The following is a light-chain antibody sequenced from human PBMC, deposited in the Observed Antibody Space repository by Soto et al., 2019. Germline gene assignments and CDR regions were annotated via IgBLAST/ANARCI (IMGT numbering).Light chain of an antibody. Sequence: EIVLTQSPGTLSLSPGERATLSCRASQSVSSSYLAWYQQKPGQAPRLLIYGASSRATGIPDRVSDSGSGTDFTLTISRLEPEDFAVYYCQHYGSLVLTFGGGTKVEIK. CDR3: QHYGSLVLT. CDR2: GAS. CDR1: QSVSSSY. V-gene: IGKV3-20*01. J-gene: IGKJ4*01.